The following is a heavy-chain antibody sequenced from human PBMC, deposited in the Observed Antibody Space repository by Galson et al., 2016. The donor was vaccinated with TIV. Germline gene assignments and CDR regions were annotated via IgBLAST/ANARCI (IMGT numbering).Heavy chain of an antibody. CDR2: IIPLFDIT. D-gene: IGHD2-21*01. Sequence: SVKVSCKVSGDTFSSYTISWVRQAPGQGLEWVGRIIPLFDITNYAQKFKGRVTIIADKSTTTVYLALSSLSVDDTAVYYCSRHRDESFQVWGQGALVTVSS. J-gene: IGHJ1*01. CDR3: SRHRDESFQV. CDR1: GDTFSSYT. V-gene: IGHV1-69*02.